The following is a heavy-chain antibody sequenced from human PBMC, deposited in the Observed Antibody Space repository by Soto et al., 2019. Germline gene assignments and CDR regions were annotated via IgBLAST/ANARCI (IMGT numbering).Heavy chain of an antibody. Sequence: QVQLQESCPGLVKPSETLSLTCTVSGGSISSYYWSWIRQPPGKGLAWIGYIYYSGSTNYNPSLKIRVTISVDTSKNQFSLKLSAVTAADTAVYYCARRMVIGGYDFGGYNCFDTLGEGTLVTVSS. CDR1: GGSISSYY. J-gene: IGHJ5*02. CDR2: IYYSGST. V-gene: IGHV4-59*01. CDR3: ARRMVIGGYDFGGYNCFDT. D-gene: IGHD5-12*01.